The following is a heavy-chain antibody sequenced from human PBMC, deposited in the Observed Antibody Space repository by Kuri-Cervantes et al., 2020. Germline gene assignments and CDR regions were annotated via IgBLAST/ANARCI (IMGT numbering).Heavy chain of an antibody. CDR1: GFTFSNAW. V-gene: IGHV3-15*01. CDR3: AREMITITTFFDF. D-gene: IGHD4-11*01. Sequence: GGSLRLSCAASGFTFSNAWMSWVRQAPGKGLEWVGRIKSKTDGGTTDYAAPVKGRFTISRDDSKNTLYLQMNSLRAEDTAVYYCAREMITITTFFDFWGQGTLVTVSS. CDR2: IKSKTDGGTT. J-gene: IGHJ4*02.